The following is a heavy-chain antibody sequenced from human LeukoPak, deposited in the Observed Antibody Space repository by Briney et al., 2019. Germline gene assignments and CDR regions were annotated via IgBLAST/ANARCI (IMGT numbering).Heavy chain of an antibody. CDR2: INPSGGST. Sequence: ASVKVSCKASGYTFTSYDINWVRQAPGQGLEWMGIINPSGGSTSYAQKFQGRVTMTRDTSISTAYMELSGLRSDDTAVYYCARDSNIVVVPAAPLGYYYYMDVWGKGTTVTISS. CDR1: GYTFTSYD. D-gene: IGHD2-2*01. CDR3: ARDSNIVVVPAAPLGYYYYMDV. J-gene: IGHJ6*03. V-gene: IGHV1-46*01.